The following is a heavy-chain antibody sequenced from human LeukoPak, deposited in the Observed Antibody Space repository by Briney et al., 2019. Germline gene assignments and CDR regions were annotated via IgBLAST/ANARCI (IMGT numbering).Heavy chain of an antibody. CDR1: GFTFSGAT. D-gene: IGHD3-16*01. CDR3: TRHLDGMDV. V-gene: IGHV3-73*01. J-gene: IGHJ6*04. CDR2: IRSKADSYAT. Sequence: GGSLKLSCAASGFTFSGATMHWVRQASGKGLEWVGRIRSKADSYATAYAASVKGRFTISRDDSKSTACLQMNSLKTEDTAVYYCTRHLDGMDVWGKGTTVTVSS.